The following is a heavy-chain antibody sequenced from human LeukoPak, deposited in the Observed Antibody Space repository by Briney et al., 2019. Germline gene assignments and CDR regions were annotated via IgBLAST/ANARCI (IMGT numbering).Heavy chain of an antibody. J-gene: IGHJ1*01. Sequence: SETLSLTCTVSGGSIGTYYWNWIRQPPGKGLEWIGYIYHSGSTNYNPSLQSRVTISVDTSKNQFSLNLNSVTAADTAVYYCARGGAARLHFQNWGQGTLVTVSS. D-gene: IGHD6-6*01. CDR1: GGSIGTYY. CDR3: ARGGAARLHFQN. CDR2: IYHSGST. V-gene: IGHV4-59*01.